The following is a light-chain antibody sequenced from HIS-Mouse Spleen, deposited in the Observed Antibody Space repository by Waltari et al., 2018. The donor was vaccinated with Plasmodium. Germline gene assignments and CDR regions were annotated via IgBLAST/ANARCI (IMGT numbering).Light chain of an antibody. J-gene: IGLJ3*02. V-gene: IGLV3-10*01. CDR2: DDS. CDR3: YSTDSSGNHRV. Sequence: SYELTQPPSVSVSPGQTARITCSGDALPKKYAYWYQQKSGPAPVLVSYDDSKRPSGIPERFSGSSSGTMATWTISGAQVEEEADYYCYSTDSSGNHRVFGGGTKLTVL. CDR1: ALPKKY.